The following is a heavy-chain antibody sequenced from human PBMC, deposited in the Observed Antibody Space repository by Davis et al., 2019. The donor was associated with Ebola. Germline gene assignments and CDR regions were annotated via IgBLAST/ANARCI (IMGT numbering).Heavy chain of an antibody. V-gene: IGHV1-46*01. Sequence: ASVKVSCKASGYTFTSYYMHWVRQAPGQGLEWMGIINPSGGSTSYAQKFQGRVTMTRDTSTSTVYMELSSLRSEDTAVYYCARDAGTYCSSTSCSPGYYYYMDVWGKGTTVTVSS. D-gene: IGHD2-2*01. CDR1: GYTFTSYY. J-gene: IGHJ6*03. CDR2: INPSGGST. CDR3: ARDAGTYCSSTSCSPGYYYYMDV.